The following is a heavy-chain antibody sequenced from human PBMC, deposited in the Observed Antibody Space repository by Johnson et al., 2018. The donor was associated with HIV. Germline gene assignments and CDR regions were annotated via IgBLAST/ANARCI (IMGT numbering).Heavy chain of an antibody. J-gene: IGHJ3*02. CDR3: AKDYVDTASDDAFDI. CDR2: ISYDGSNK. Sequence: QVQLVESGGGVVQPGRSLRLSCAASGFTFSSYGMHWVRQAPGKGLEWVAVISYDGSNKYYADSVKGRFTISRDNAKNSLYLQMNSLRAEDTAVYYCAKDYVDTASDDAFDIWGQGTMVTVSS. D-gene: IGHD5-18*01. CDR1: GFTFSSYG. V-gene: IGHV3-30*19.